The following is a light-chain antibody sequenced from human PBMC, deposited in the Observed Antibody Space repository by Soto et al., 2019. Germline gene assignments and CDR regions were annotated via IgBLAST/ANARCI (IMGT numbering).Light chain of an antibody. J-gene: IGKJ4*01. CDR1: QSVLYSSNHQNY. V-gene: IGKV4-1*01. CDR3: QQYYSTPLT. CDR2: WAS. Sequence: DIVMTQSPDSLALSLGERATINCKSSQSVLYSSNHQNYLAWYQQKPGQPPKLLIYWASTRESGVPGRFSGSGSGTDFTLTISSLQAEDVAVYYCQQYYSTPLTCGGGTKVDIK.